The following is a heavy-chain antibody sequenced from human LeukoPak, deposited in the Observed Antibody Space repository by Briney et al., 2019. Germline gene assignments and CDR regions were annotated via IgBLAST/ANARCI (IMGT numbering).Heavy chain of an antibody. J-gene: IGHJ4*02. V-gene: IGHV3-30*02. Sequence: GGSLRLSCAPSGFTFSQYGMYWVRQAPGKGLEWVAYIQFDGNKEYYRDSVKGRFTISRDNSKNTLFLQMNSLRPEDSALYYCAKPTPGTAPRPLDSWGRGTLVTVSS. CDR2: IQFDGNKE. CDR1: GFTFSQYG. CDR3: AKPTPGTAPRPLDS. D-gene: IGHD1-26*01.